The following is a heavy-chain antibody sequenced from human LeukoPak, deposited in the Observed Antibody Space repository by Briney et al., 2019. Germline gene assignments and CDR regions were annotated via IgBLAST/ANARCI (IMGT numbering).Heavy chain of an antibody. CDR2: IYYSGST. V-gene: IGHV4-39*01. J-gene: IGHJ5*02. Sequence: SETLSLTCTVSGGSISSSSYYWGWIRQPPGKGLEWIGSIYYSGSTYYNPSLKSRVTISVDTSKNQFSLKLSSVTAADTAVYYRARGGYSYGYAWFDPWGQGTLVTVSS. D-gene: IGHD5-18*01. CDR1: GGSISSSSYY. CDR3: ARGGYSYGYAWFDP.